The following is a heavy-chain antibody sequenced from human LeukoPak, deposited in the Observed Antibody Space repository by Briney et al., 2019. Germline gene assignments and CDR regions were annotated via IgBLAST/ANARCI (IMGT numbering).Heavy chain of an antibody. CDR1: GFTFSSYG. CDR3: AREQQWLVPY. D-gene: IGHD6-19*01. J-gene: IGHJ4*02. Sequence: GGSLRLSCATSGFTFSSYGMHWVRQAPGKGLEWVAFIRYDGSNKYYADSVKGRFTISRDNAKNSLYLQMNSLRAEDTAVYYCAREQQWLVPYWGQGTLVTVSS. CDR2: IRYDGSNK. V-gene: IGHV3-30*02.